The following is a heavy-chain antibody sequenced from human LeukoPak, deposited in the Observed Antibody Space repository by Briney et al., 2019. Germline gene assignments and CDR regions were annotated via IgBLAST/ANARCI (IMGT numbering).Heavy chain of an antibody. CDR2: IYYSGST. D-gene: IGHD2-8*01. Sequence: PSETLSLTCTVSGGSISSYYWSWIRQPPGKGLEWIGYIYYSGSTNYNPSLKSRVTISVDTSKNQFSLKLSSVTAADTAVYYCASLYCTNGVCYPGYWGQGTLVTVSS. J-gene: IGHJ4*02. CDR1: GGSISSYY. CDR3: ASLYCTNGVCYPGY. V-gene: IGHV4-59*01.